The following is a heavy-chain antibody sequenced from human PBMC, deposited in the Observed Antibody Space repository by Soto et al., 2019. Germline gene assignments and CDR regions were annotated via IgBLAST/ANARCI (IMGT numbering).Heavy chain of an antibody. J-gene: IGHJ6*02. V-gene: IGHV1-69*12. D-gene: IGHD6-13*01. CDR3: ARDTYSSRWSPDHLYYYYGMDV. CDR2: IIPIFGTA. Sequence: QVQLVQSGAEVKKPGSSVKVSCKASGGTFSSYAISWVRQAPGQGLEWMGGIIPIFGTANYAQKSQGRVTITADESTSTAYMELSSLRSEDTAVYYCARDTYSSRWSPDHLYYYYGMDVWGQGTTVTVSS. CDR1: GGTFSSYA.